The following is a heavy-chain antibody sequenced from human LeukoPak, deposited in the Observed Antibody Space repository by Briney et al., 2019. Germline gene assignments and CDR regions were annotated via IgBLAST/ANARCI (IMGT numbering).Heavy chain of an antibody. Sequence: GGSLRLSCAASGFTFSSYEMHWVRQAPGKGLEFVSAISSNGDSTYYANFVKGRFIISRDNSKNTLYLQMGSLRPEDMAVYYCARDRPGDVWGEGTTVTVSS. V-gene: IGHV3-64*01. J-gene: IGHJ6*04. CDR1: GFTFSSYE. CDR3: ARDRPGDV. CDR2: ISSNGDST.